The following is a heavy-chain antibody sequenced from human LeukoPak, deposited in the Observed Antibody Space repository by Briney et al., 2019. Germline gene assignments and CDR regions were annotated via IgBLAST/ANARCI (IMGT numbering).Heavy chain of an antibody. CDR2: IIPIFGTA. V-gene: IGHV1-69*13. D-gene: IGHD3-22*01. CDR1: GGTFSSYA. J-gene: IGHJ4*02. CDR3: ARVEGYYDSSGYYYGSINLDY. Sequence: VASVKVSCKASGGTFSSYAISWVRQAPGQGLEWMGGIIPIFGTANYAQKFQGRVTITADESTSTAYMELSSLRSEDTAVYYCARVEGYYDSSGYYYGSINLDYWGQGTLVTVSS.